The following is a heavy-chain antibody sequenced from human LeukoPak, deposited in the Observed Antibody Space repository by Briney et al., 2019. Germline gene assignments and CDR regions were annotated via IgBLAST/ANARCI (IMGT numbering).Heavy chain of an antibody. CDR2: IYHSGST. CDR1: GGSISSGGYS. CDR3: ARGRIAVAGTGGFDY. V-gene: IGHV4-30-2*01. J-gene: IGHJ4*02. Sequence: TLSLTCAVSGGSISSGGYSWSWIRQPPGKGLEWIGYIYHSGSTYYNPSLKSRVTISVDRSKNQFSLKLSSVTAADTAVYYCARGRIAVAGTGGFDYWGQGTLVTVSS. D-gene: IGHD6-19*01.